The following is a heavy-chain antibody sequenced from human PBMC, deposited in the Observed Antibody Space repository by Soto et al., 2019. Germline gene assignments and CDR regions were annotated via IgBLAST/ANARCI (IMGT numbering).Heavy chain of an antibody. CDR1: GFTFSDHY. V-gene: IGHV3-72*01. D-gene: IGHD2-8*01. Sequence: GSLRLSCAASGFTFSDHYMDWVRQAPGKGLEWVGRTRNKANSYTTEYAASVKGRFTISRDDSKNSLYLQMNSLKTEDTAVYYCARGYCSNGVCYRYIDLWGRGTLVTVSS. CDR2: TRNKANSYTT. CDR3: ARGYCSNGVCYRYIDL. J-gene: IGHJ2*01.